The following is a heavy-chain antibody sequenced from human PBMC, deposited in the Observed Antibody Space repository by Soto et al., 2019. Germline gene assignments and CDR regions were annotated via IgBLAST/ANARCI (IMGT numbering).Heavy chain of an antibody. CDR1: GFTFSSYS. CDR2: ISSSSSYI. Sequence: PGGSLRLSCAASGFTFSSYSMNWVRQAPGKGLEWGSSISSSSSYIYYADSVKGRFTISRDNAKNSLYLQMNSLRAEDTAVYYCARGPRIQLWPRDGMDVWGQGTTVTVSS. J-gene: IGHJ6*02. D-gene: IGHD5-18*01. CDR3: ARGPRIQLWPRDGMDV. V-gene: IGHV3-21*01.